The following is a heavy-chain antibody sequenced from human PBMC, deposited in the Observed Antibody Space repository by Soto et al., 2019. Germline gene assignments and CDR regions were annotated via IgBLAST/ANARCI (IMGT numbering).Heavy chain of an antibody. D-gene: IGHD4-17*01. CDR2: IYYSGST. Sequence: SETLSLTCTVSGGSISSGGYYWSWIRQHPGKGLEWIGYIYYSGSTYYNPSLKSRVTISVDTSKNQFSLKLSSVTAADTAVYYCARALVVGDYEIDYWCQGTLVTVSS. CDR3: ARALVVGDYEIDY. V-gene: IGHV4-31*03. J-gene: IGHJ4*02. CDR1: GGSISSGGYY.